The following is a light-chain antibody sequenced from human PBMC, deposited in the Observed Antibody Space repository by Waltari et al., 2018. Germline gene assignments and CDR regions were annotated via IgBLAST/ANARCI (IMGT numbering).Light chain of an antibody. CDR2: DVT. CDR3: GSYTSSSTFYL. V-gene: IGLV2-14*03. Sequence: QSALTQPASASGSPGQSITISCTGTSSDVGGYNYVSWYQQHPGKAPKLMIYDVTERPSGISNRFSGSKSGNTASLTISGLQAEDEADYYCGSYTSSSTFYLFGTGTKVTVL. J-gene: IGLJ1*01. CDR1: SSDVGGYNY.